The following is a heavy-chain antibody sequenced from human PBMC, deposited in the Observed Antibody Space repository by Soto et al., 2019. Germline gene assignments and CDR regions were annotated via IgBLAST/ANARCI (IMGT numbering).Heavy chain of an antibody. CDR1: GYIFIDYY. J-gene: IGHJ5*02. D-gene: IGHD2-21*01. CDR3: VRPYCGTNSCHDWFDP. V-gene: IGHV1-2*02. CDR2: INPNSGGT. Sequence: GASVTVSCKASGYIFIDYYINWVRQAPGQGLEWMGWINPNSGGTKYAEQFQGRVTMTTDTSITTAYMELSGLRSDDTAVYYCVRPYCGTNSCHDWFDPWGQGTPVTVSS.